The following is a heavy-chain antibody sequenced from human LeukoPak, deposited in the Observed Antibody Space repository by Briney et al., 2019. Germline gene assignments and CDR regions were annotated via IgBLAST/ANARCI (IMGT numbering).Heavy chain of an antibody. CDR3: ARDGVAGVYYFDY. CDR1: VYTFTSDY. D-gene: IGHD6-19*01. Sequence: ASVKVSCKASVYTFTSDYMHWARQAPGQGREWMGIINPSGGSTNYAQKFQGRFTMTRDMSTSTVYMELSSLRSEDTAVYYCARDGVAGVYYFDYWGQGTLVNVSS. J-gene: IGHJ4*02. CDR2: INPSGGST. V-gene: IGHV1-46*01.